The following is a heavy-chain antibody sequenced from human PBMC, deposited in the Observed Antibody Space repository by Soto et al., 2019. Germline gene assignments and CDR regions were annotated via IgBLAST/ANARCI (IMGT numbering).Heavy chain of an antibody. V-gene: IGHV3-33*06. CDR3: AKDPGKAVAGT. Sequence: GGSLRLSCAASGFTFSSYGMHWVRQAPGKGPEWVAVIWFDGSHKYYADSVKGRFTISRDNSKNTLYLQMNSLRAEDTAVYYCAKDPGKAVAGTWGQGTLVTVSS. CDR2: IWFDGSHK. CDR1: GFTFSSYG. J-gene: IGHJ5*02. D-gene: IGHD6-19*01.